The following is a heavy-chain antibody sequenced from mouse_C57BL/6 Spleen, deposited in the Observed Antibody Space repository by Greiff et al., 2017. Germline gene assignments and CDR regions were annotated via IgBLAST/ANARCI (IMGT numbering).Heavy chain of an antibody. Sequence: QVQLQQPGAELVMPGASVKLSCKASGYTFTSYWMHWVKQRPGQGLEWIGEIDPSDSYTNYNQNFKGKSTLTVDKSSSTAYMQLSSLTSEDSAVYYCARSGGNRAMDYWGQGTSVTVSS. J-gene: IGHJ4*01. CDR2: IDPSDSYT. D-gene: IGHD2-1*01. V-gene: IGHV1-69*01. CDR3: ARSGGNRAMDY. CDR1: GYTFTSYW.